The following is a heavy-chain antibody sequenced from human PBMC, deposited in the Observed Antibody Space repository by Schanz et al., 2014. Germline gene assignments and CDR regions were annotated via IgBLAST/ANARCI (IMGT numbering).Heavy chain of an antibody. CDR2: ISSSGSYI. Sequence: EADLVESGGGLIQRGESLRLSCAASGFTFSTYAMSWVRQAPGKGLEWVSSISSSGSYIHYADSVKGRFTISRDNAKNTLYLQMNSLRAEDTAVYYCARDLEGYDGGGGGFDPWGQGTLVTVSS. J-gene: IGHJ5*02. D-gene: IGHD2-21*01. CDR3: ARDLEGYDGGGGGFDP. CDR1: GFTFSTYA. V-gene: IGHV3-21*01.